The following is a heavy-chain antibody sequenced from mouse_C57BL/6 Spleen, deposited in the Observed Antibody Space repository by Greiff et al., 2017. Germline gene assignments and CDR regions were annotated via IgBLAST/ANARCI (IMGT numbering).Heavy chain of an antibody. CDR2: IHPNSGST. D-gene: IGHD1-1*01. V-gene: IGHV1-64*01. J-gene: IGHJ1*03. CDR3: ARPSTVVATRWYFDG. Sequence: VQLQQPGAELVKPGASVKLSCKASGYTFTSYWMHWVKQRPGQGLEWIGMIHPNSGSTNYNEKFKSKATLTVDKSSSTAYMQLSSLTSEDSAVYYCARPSTVVATRWYFDGWGTGTTVTVSS. CDR1: GYTFTSYW.